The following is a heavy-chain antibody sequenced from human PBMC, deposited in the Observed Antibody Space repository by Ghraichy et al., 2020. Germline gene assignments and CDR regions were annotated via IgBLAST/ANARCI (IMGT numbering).Heavy chain of an antibody. D-gene: IGHD3-3*01. V-gene: IGHV3-48*02. CDR2: INFTGSTT. CDR1: GFTFSNYS. J-gene: IGHJ6*02. Sequence: GSLRLSCAASGFTFSNYSMNCVRQAPGKGLEWISYINFTGSTTYYADTVKGRLRISRDNAKNSLYLQIKSLRDEDAAVYYCARANYDFWSASNYYYGMDVWGQGTTVTVSS. CDR3: ARANYDFWSASNYYYGMDV.